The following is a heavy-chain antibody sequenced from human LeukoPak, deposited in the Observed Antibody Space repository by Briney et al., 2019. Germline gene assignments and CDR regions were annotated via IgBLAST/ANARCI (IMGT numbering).Heavy chain of an antibody. D-gene: IGHD3-16*01. Sequence: EASVKVSCKASGYTFTGYCMHWVRQAPGQGLEWMGWINPNSGGTNYAQKFQGRVTMTRDTSISTAYMELSRLRSDDTAVYYCARDGGARYYYYYMDVWGKGTTVTISS. CDR3: ARDGGARYYYYYMDV. J-gene: IGHJ6*03. CDR1: GYTFTGYC. V-gene: IGHV1-2*02. CDR2: INPNSGGT.